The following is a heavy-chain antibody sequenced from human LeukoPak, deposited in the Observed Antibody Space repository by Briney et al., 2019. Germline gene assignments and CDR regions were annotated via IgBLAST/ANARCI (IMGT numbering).Heavy chain of an antibody. V-gene: IGHV3-30*02. D-gene: IGHD3-10*01. Sequence: GGSLRLSCAASGFTFSSYGMHWVRQAPGKGLEWVAFIRYDGSNKYYADSVKGRFTISRDNSKNTLYLQMNSLRAEDTAVYYCAKDQDARLYMVRGVIITDLDYWGQGTLVTVSS. J-gene: IGHJ4*02. CDR3: AKDQDARLYMVRGVIITDLDY. CDR2: IRYDGSNK. CDR1: GFTFSSYG.